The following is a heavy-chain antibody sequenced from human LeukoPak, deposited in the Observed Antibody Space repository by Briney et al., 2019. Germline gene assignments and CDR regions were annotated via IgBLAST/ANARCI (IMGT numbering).Heavy chain of an antibody. D-gene: IGHD3-22*01. J-gene: IGHJ4*02. Sequence: SETLSLTCAVYGGSFSGYYWSWIRQPPGKGLEWIGEINHSGSTNYNPPLKSRVTISVDTSKNQFSLKLSSVTAADTAVYYCARGKDYYDSSGYYSAFDYWGQGTLVTVSS. CDR3: ARGKDYYDSSGYYSAFDY. CDR1: GGSFSGYY. V-gene: IGHV4-34*01. CDR2: INHSGST.